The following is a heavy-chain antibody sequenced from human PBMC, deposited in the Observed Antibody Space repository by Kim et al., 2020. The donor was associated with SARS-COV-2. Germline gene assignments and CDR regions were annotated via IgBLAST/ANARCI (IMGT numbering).Heavy chain of an antibody. J-gene: IGHJ4*02. CDR3: ARVLYYGSGSYYKGAFDY. Sequence: KSRVTISVDTSKNQFSLKLSSVTAADTAVYYCARVLYYGSGSYYKGAFDYWGQGTLVTVSS. D-gene: IGHD3-10*01. V-gene: IGHV4-59*01.